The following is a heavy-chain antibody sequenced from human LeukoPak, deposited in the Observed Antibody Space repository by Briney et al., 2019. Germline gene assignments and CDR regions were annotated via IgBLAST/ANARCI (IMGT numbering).Heavy chain of an antibody. J-gene: IGHJ4*02. CDR1: GFTFSNYG. CDR2: IWYDGSNE. CDR3: AREKDYGGNTGSFDY. V-gene: IGHV3-33*01. D-gene: IGHD4-23*01. Sequence: GGPLRLSCAASGFTFSNYGMHWVRQPPGKGLEWVANIWYDGSNEYYADSVKGRFTISRDNSKNTLYLQMNSLRAEDTAVYYCAREKDYGGNTGSFDYWGQGTLVTVSS.